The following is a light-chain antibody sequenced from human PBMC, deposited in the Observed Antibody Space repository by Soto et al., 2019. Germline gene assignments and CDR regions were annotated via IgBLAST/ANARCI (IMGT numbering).Light chain of an antibody. CDR1: SSNTGAGYD. Sequence: QSVLTQPPSVSGAPGQRVTISCTGSSSNTGAGYDVHWYKQVPGTAPKLLIYGNTKRPSGVPDRFSGSKSGTSASLAITGLQAEDEADYYCQSYDGSLSGSVFGGGTQLTVL. J-gene: IGLJ2*01. CDR2: GNT. CDR3: QSYDGSLSGSV. V-gene: IGLV1-40*01.